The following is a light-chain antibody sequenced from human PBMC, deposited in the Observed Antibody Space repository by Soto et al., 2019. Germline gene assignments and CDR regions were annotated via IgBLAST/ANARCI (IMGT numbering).Light chain of an antibody. CDR3: QQRSNWRGT. V-gene: IGKV3-11*01. Sequence: ESLFTQSPANLSLSPGERAPPSRRASQSVSSYLAWYQQKPGQAPRLLIYDASNRATGIPARFSGSGSGTDFTLTISSLEPEDFAVYYCQQRSNWRGTFGQGTKVDIK. CDR1: QSVSSY. J-gene: IGKJ1*01. CDR2: DAS.